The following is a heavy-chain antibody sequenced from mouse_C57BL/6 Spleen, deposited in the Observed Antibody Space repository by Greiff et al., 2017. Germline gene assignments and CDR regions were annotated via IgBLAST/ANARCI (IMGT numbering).Heavy chain of an antibody. V-gene: IGHV10-1*01. CDR2: IRSKSNNYAT. CDR3: VGDYAMDY. Sequence: EVMLVESGGGLVQPKGSLKLSCAASGFSFNTYAMNWVRQAPGTGLEWVARIRSKSNNYATYYADSVKDRFTISRDDSESMLYLQMNNLKTADTAMYYCVGDYAMDYWGQGTSVTVSS. J-gene: IGHJ4*01. CDR1: GFSFNTYA.